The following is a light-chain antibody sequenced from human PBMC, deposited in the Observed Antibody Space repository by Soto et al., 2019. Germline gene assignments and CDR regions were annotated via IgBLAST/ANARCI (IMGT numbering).Light chain of an antibody. Sequence: DIQMTQSPSSLFASVGDTVTITCRASQTINSYLNWYQQKTGQAPKLLIYVASSLQNGVPSRFRGSGSGTDFTLSISSLEPEDFATYYCQQSYNIPLTFGPGTKLDFK. J-gene: IGKJ3*01. V-gene: IGKV1-39*01. CDR2: VAS. CDR1: QTINSY. CDR3: QQSYNIPLT.